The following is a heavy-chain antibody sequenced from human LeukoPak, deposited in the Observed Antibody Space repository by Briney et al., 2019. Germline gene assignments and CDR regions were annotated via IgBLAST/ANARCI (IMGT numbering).Heavy chain of an antibody. D-gene: IGHD6-6*01. V-gene: IGHV4-59*01. J-gene: IGHJ4*02. CDR3: ARGLRERTLRYSSSSEGLFDY. Sequence: SETLSLTCTVSGGSISSYYWSWIRQPPGKGLEWIGYIYYSGSTNYNPSLKSRVTISVDTSKNQVSLRLSSVTAADTAVYYCARGLRERTLRYSSSSEGLFDYWGQGTLVTVSS. CDR2: IYYSGST. CDR1: GGSISSYY.